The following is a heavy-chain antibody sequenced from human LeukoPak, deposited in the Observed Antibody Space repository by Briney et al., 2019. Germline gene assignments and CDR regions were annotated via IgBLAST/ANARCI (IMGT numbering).Heavy chain of an antibody. CDR2: IFPSGGEI. J-gene: IGHJ5*01. Sequence: PGGSLRLSCAASGFTFSTFAMIWVRQPPGKGLEWVSSIFPSGGEIHYADSVRGRFTISRDNSKSTLSLQMNSLRAEDTAMYYCARLPHCGSDCYPNWFDSWGQGTLVTVSS. CDR1: GFTFSTFA. D-gene: IGHD2-21*02. V-gene: IGHV3-23*01. CDR3: ARLPHCGSDCYPNWFDS.